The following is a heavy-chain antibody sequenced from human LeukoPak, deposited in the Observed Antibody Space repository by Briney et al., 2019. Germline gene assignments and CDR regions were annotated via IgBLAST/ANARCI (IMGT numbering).Heavy chain of an antibody. V-gene: IGHV3-74*01. CDR2: INGDGRSI. D-gene: IGHD6-6*01. Sequence: GGSLRLSCAASGFTFSNQGMDWVRQALGKGLRWVSRINGDGRSISYADSVKGRFTISRDNAKNTLYLQMNSVRADDTAVYYCARSRYSGSSSDYGGGGTLVTVPS. CDR3: ARSRYSGSSSDY. CDR1: GFTFSNQG. J-gene: IGHJ4*02.